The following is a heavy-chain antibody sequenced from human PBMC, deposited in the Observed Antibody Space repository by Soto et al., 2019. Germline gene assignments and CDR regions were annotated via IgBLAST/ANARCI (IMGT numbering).Heavy chain of an antibody. Sequence: GGSLRLSWSVSGFTLSYHYIDWVRQAPGKGLEWVGRSRDKPQGYSTAYAASVKGRFTTSRDESKNSAYLQMNSLKTEDTAVYYCVRATYFSDSSGYTRCLDYWGQGTLVTVSS. CDR3: VRATYFSDSSGYTRCLDY. CDR2: SRDKPQGYST. CDR1: GFTLSYHY. D-gene: IGHD3-22*01. V-gene: IGHV3-72*01. J-gene: IGHJ4*02.